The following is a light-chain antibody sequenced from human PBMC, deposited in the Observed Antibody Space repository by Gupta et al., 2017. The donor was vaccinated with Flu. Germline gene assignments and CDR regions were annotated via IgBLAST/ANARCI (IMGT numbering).Light chain of an antibody. CDR3: QQRSNWPALT. CDR1: QSVSSS. V-gene: IGKV3-11*01. CDR2: DAS. Sequence: EIVFTHSPATLALYPGERATFSCRASQSVSSSLARYQQKPGQAPRLLIYDASNRATGIPARFSGSGSGTDFTLTISSLEPEDFAVYYCQQRSNWPALTFGGGTKVEIK. J-gene: IGKJ4*01.